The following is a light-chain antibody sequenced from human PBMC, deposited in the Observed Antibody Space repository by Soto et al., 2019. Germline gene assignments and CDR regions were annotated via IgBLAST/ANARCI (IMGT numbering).Light chain of an antibody. CDR2: KAS. CDR3: QQYNSHA. J-gene: IGKJ4*02. Sequence: DIQMTQSPSTLSAFVGDRVTITCRASQSISSWLAWYQQKPGKAPNLLIYKASSLESGVPSRFSGSGSGTEFTLTISSLQPDDFATYYCQQYNSHAFGGGTKVDIK. V-gene: IGKV1-5*03. CDR1: QSISSW.